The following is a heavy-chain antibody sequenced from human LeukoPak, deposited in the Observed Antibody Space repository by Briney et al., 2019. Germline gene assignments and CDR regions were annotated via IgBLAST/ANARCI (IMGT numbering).Heavy chain of an antibody. CDR2: IYYSGST. CDR3: ARRDFWSGYVTKFDY. CDR1: GGSISSYY. J-gene: IGHJ4*02. V-gene: IGHV4-59*12. D-gene: IGHD3-3*01. Sequence: PSETLSLTCTVSGGSISSYYWSWIRQPPGKGLEWIGYIYYSGSTNYNPSLKSRVTISVDTSKNQFSLKLSSVTAADTAVYYCARRDFWSGYVTKFDYWGQGTLVTVSS.